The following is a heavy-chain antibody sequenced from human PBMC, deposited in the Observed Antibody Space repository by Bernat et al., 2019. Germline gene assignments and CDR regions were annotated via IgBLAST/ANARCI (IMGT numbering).Heavy chain of an antibody. Sequence: QVQLVQSGAEVKKPGASVKVSCEASGYTFTSYGISWVRQAPGQGLEWMGWISAYNGNTNYAQKLQGRVTMTTDTSTSTAYMELRSLGSDDTAVYYCARYGDYVGTHYYYYYYMDVWGKGTTVTVSS. D-gene: IGHD4-17*01. CDR2: ISAYNGNT. J-gene: IGHJ6*03. CDR1: GYTFTSYG. V-gene: IGHV1-18*01. CDR3: ARYGDYVGTHYYYYYYMDV.